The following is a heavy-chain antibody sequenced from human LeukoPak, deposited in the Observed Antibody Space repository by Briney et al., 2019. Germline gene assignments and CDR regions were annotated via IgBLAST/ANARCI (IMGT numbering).Heavy chain of an antibody. CDR2: IWYDGSNK. J-gene: IGHJ4*02. D-gene: IGHD3-22*01. CDR3: ASSLGDYYDSSGYRITDY. CDR1: GFTFSSYG. V-gene: IGHV3-33*03. Sequence: GGSLRLSCAASGFTFSSYGMHWVRQAPGKGLEWVAVIWYDGSNKYYADSVKGRFTISRDNAKNSLYLQTNSLRAEDTAVYYCASSLGDYYDSSGYRITDYWGQGTLVTVSS.